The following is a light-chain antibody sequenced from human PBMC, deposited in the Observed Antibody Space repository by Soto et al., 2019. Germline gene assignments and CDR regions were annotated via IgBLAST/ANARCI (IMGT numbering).Light chain of an antibody. J-gene: IGKJ5*01. CDR3: QQYGSSSIT. V-gene: IGKV3-20*01. Sequence: EIVLTQSPGTLSLSPGEKATLSCTASQIVSTAFLAWYQQKPGQAPSLLIYGASNRATGIPERFRGRGYGTDFTLTISGLEPEDFAVYYCQQYGSSSITFGQGTRLEIK. CDR2: GAS. CDR1: QIVSTAF.